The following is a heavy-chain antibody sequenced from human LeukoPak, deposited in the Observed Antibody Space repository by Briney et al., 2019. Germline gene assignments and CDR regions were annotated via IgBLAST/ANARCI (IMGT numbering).Heavy chain of an antibody. CDR3: ARDRWADY. V-gene: IGHV3-30*12. CDR1: GFTFSSYG. D-gene: IGHD5-24*01. J-gene: IGHJ4*02. Sequence: PGGSLRLSCAASGFTFSSYGMHWVRQAPGKGLEWVAVISYDGSNKYYADSVKGRFTISRDNAKNSLYLQMNSLRAEDTAVYYCARDRWADYRGQGTLVTVSS. CDR2: ISYDGSNK.